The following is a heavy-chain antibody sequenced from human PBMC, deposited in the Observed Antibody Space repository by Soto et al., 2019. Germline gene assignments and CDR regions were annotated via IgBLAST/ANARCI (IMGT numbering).Heavy chain of an antibody. CDR3: ARLTDYGDYEDFDY. J-gene: IGHJ4*02. V-gene: IGHV1-18*01. D-gene: IGHD4-17*01. CDR2: ISAYNGNT. Sequence: AASVKVSCKASGYTFTSDAISWVRQAPGQGLEWVGWISAYNGNTKFAQKFQDRVTMTTDTSTSTAYMEVRSLRYDDTATYYCARLTDYGDYEDFDYWGQGTPVTVSS. CDR1: GYTFTSDA.